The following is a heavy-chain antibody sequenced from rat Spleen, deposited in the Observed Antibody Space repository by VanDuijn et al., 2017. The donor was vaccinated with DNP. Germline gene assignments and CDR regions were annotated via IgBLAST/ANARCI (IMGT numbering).Heavy chain of an antibody. CDR2: ITNTGTRT. V-gene: IGHV5-7*01. Sequence: EVQLVESGGGLVQPGRSLKLSCAASGFTFSDYFMAWVRQAPKKGLEWVATITNTGTRTFYSDPVRGRFTVSRDNAESLLYLQLNSLKSEDTATYYCARHNYNFDYWGQGVMVTVSS. CDR3: ARHNYNFDY. CDR1: GFTFSDYF. D-gene: IGHD1-10*01. J-gene: IGHJ2*01.